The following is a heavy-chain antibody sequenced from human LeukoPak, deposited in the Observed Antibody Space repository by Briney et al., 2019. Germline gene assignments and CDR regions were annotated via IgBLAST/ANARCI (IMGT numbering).Heavy chain of an antibody. CDR1: GGSISSGSNC. V-gene: IGHV4-61*09. CDR2: IHTNGNT. D-gene: IGHD3-10*01. CDR3: ARDRGYYYGSGYYMDV. J-gene: IGHJ6*03. Sequence: SETLSLTCTVSGGSISSGSNCWSWIRQPAGKGLEWIGHIHTNGNTNYNPSLKSRVTISVDTSKNHFSLKLSSVTAADTAVYYCARDRGYYYGSGYYMDVWGKGTTVTISS.